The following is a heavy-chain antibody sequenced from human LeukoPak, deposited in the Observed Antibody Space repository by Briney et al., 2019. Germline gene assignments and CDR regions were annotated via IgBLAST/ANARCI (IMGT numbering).Heavy chain of an antibody. D-gene: IGHD2-2*01. CDR2: IYYSGST. CDR3: ASVEVVPAAMEMYWYFDL. V-gene: IGHV4-59*12. J-gene: IGHJ2*01. Sequence: PSETLSLTCTVSGVSISSYYWRWIRQPPGKGLEWIGYIYYSGSTNYNPSLKSRVTMSVDTSKNQFSLQLSSVNAADTAVYYCASVEVVPAAMEMYWYFDLWGRGTLVTVSS. CDR1: GVSISSYY.